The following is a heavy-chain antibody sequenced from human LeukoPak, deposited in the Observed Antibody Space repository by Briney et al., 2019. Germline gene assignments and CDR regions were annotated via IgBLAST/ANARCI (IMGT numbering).Heavy chain of an antibody. V-gene: IGHV4-61*01. D-gene: IGHD5-18*01. J-gene: IGHJ4*02. CDR2: KYYSGST. CDR3: ARGRSYGFDFDS. Sequence: PSETLSLTCDVAGVSINTCCYYWTWLRQPPGKGLEWIGYKYYSGSTRYNSSLRSRLTISLDSSKNQFSLRLTSVTAADTAVYYCARGRSYGFDFDSWGPGTLVIVSS. CDR1: GVSINTCCYY.